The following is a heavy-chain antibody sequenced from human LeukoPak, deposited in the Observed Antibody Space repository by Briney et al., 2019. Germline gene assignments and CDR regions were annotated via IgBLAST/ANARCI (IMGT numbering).Heavy chain of an antibody. J-gene: IGHJ6*02. Sequence: PGRSLRLSCAASGFTFSSYGMHWVRQALGKGLEWVAVISYDGSNKYYADSVKGRFTISRDNSKNTLYLQMNSLRAEDTAVYYCAKDRYYYDSSGSRDMDVWGQGTMVTVSS. V-gene: IGHV3-30*18. CDR2: ISYDGSNK. CDR1: GFTFSSYG. CDR3: AKDRYYYDSSGSRDMDV. D-gene: IGHD3-22*01.